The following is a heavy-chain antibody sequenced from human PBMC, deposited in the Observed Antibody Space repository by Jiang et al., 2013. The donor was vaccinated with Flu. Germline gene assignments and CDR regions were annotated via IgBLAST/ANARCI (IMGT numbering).Heavy chain of an antibody. CDR2: INHSGST. J-gene: IGHJ4*02. V-gene: IGHV4-34*01. CDR1: GGSFSGYY. CDR3: ARGPLTGGYFDY. D-gene: IGHD7-27*01. Sequence: SLTCAVYGGSFSGYYWSWIRQPPGKGLEWIGEINHSGSTNYNPSLKSRVTISVDTSKNQFSLKLSSVTAADTAVYYCARGPLTGGYFDYWGQGTLVTVSS.